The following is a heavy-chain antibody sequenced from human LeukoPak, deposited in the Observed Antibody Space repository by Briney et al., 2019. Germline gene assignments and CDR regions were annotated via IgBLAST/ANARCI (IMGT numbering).Heavy chain of an antibody. V-gene: IGHV4-39*01. CDR2: IYYSGST. D-gene: IGHD1-26*01. CDR1: GGSISSSSYY. J-gene: IGHJ4*02. Sequence: SETLSLTCTVSGGSISSSSYYWGWIRQPPGKGLEWIGSIYYSGSTYYNPSLKSRVTISVDTSKNQFSLKLSSVTAADTAVYYCARHMEWELLLLPYFDYWGQGTLVTVSS. CDR3: ARHMEWELLLLPYFDY.